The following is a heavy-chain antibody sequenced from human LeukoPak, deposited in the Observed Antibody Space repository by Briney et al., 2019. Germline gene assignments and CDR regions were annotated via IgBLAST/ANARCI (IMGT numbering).Heavy chain of an antibody. Sequence: GGSLRLSCAASGFTVSSNHMSWVRQAPGKGLEWVSVIYSGGSTYYADSVKGRFTISRDNSKNTLYLQMNSLRAEDTAVYYCARGLREYSSGAEYFQHWGQGTLVTVSS. CDR1: GFTVSSNH. CDR2: IYSGGST. D-gene: IGHD6-19*01. V-gene: IGHV3-53*01. J-gene: IGHJ1*01. CDR3: ARGLREYSSGAEYFQH.